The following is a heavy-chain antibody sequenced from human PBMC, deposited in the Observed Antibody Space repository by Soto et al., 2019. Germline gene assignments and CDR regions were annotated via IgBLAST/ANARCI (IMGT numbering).Heavy chain of an antibody. V-gene: IGHV3-13*01. CDR2: IGTAGDT. J-gene: IGHJ4*02. D-gene: IGHD4-17*01. CDR3: ARAPPNPGDYGYYFDY. Sequence: EVQLVESGGGLVQPGGSLRLSCAASGFTFSSYDMHWVRQATGKGLEWVSAIGTAGDTYYPGSVKGRFTISRENAKNSLYLQMNSLRAEDTAVYYCARAPPNPGDYGYYFDYWGQGTLVTVSS. CDR1: GFTFSSYD.